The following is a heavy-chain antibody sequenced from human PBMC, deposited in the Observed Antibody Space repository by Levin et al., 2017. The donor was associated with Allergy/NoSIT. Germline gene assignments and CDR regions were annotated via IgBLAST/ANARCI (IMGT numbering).Heavy chain of an antibody. D-gene: IGHD5-18*01. CDR1: GGSISSYY. V-gene: IGHV4-59*08. CDR3: ARQLNTAMGYDY. J-gene: IGHJ4*02. CDR2: IYYSGST. Sequence: SQTLSLTCTVSGGSISSYYWSWIRQPPGKGLEWIGYIYYSGSTNYNPSLKSRVTISVDTSKNQFSLKLSSVTAADTAVDYCARQLNTAMGYDYWGQGTLVTVSS.